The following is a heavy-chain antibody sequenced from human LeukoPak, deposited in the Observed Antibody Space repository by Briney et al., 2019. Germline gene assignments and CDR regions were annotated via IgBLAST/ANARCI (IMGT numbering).Heavy chain of an antibody. CDR2: ITSSSNYL. J-gene: IGHJ3*02. Sequence: GGSLRLSCAASGLTFSSYSMNWVRQAPGKGLEWVSSITSSSNYLYYADSVRGRFTISRDNAKNSLYLQMNSLRAEDTAVYYCARDESDYYYREGAFDIWGQGTMVTVSS. V-gene: IGHV3-21*01. CDR1: GLTFSSYS. CDR3: ARDESDYYYREGAFDI. D-gene: IGHD3-22*01.